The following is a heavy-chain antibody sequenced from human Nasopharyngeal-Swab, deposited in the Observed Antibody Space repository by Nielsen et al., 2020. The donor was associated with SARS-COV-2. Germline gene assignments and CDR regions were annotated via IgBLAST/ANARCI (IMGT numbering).Heavy chain of an antibody. D-gene: IGHD2-15*01. CDR2: IYYSGST. Sequence: SETLSLTCTVSGGSVSSGSYYWSWIRQPPGKGLEWIGYIYYSGSTNYNPSLKSRVTISVDTSKNQFSLKLSSVTAADTAVYYCARDRSGLHFDYWGQGTLVTVSS. CDR1: GGSVSSGSYY. J-gene: IGHJ4*02. CDR3: ARDRSGLHFDY. V-gene: IGHV4-61*01.